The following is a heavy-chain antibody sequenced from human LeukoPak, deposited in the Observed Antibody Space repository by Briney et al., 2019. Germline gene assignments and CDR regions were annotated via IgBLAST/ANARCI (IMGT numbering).Heavy chain of an antibody. CDR3: ARLADAGGYSYGYKNYYYYGMDV. Sequence: PSETLSLTCTVSGGSISSSSYYWGWIRQPPGKGLEWIGSIYYSGSTYYNPSLKSRVTISVDTSKNQFSLKLSSVTAADTAVYYCARLADAGGYSYGYKNYYYYGMDVWGQGTTVTVSS. J-gene: IGHJ6*02. CDR2: IYYSGST. D-gene: IGHD5-18*01. CDR1: GGSISSSSYY. V-gene: IGHV4-39*01.